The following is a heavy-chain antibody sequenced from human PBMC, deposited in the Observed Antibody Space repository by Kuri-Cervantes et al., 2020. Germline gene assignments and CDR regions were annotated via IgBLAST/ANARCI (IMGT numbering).Heavy chain of an antibody. CDR1: GFTFSSYS. J-gene: IGHJ6*02. V-gene: IGHV4-39*07. Sequence: GSLRLSCAASGFTFSSYSMNWVRQPPGKGLEWIGSIYYSGNTYYNPSVKSRITISVDTSKNQFSLKLSFLTAADTAVFYCARVYKASDYVDVWGQGTTVTVSS. CDR2: IYYSGNT. CDR3: ARVYKASDYVDV. D-gene: IGHD3-16*01.